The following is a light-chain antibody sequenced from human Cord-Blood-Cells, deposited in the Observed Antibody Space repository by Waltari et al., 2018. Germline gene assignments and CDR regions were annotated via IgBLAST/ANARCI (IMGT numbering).Light chain of an antibody. J-gene: IGLJ1*01. CDR3: QVWDSSSDYV. Sequence: SYVLTQPPSVSVAPGKTARITWGGNNIGSKRAHWYQQKPGQAPVLVIYYDSDRPSGIPERFSGSNSGNTATLTISRVEAGDEADYYCQVWDSSSDYVFGTGTKVTVL. V-gene: IGLV3-21*04. CDR2: YDS. CDR1: NIGSKR.